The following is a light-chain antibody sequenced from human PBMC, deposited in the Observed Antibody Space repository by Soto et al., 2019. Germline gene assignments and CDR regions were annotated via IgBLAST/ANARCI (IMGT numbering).Light chain of an antibody. CDR3: SSFTSSRAYV. CDR1: SSDVGVYDY. CDR2: EVS. J-gene: IGLJ1*01. V-gene: IGLV2-14*01. Sequence: QSVLTQPASVSGSPGQSITISRTGTSSDVGVYDYVSWYQQQSGKAPKLMIHEVSNRPSGVSNRFSGSKSGNTASLTISGLQAEDEADYYCSSFTSSRAYVFGIGTKVTVL.